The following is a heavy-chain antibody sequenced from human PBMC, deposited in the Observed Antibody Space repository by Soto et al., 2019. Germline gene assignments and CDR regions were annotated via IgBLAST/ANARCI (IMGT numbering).Heavy chain of an antibody. CDR1: KFTFSAYA. Sequence: EVQVVESGGGLVQPGGSLRLSCATSKFTFSAYAMTWVRQAPGEGLEWVSSISGSGGGTSYADSVKGRLSISRDNSKXXXXXXXXXXXXXDTAVYYCTRDPNGDHSGALDFWGQGIVVTVSS. V-gene: IGHV3-23*04. J-gene: IGHJ3*01. D-gene: IGHD4-17*01. CDR2: ISGSGGGT. CDR3: TRDPNGDHSGALDF.